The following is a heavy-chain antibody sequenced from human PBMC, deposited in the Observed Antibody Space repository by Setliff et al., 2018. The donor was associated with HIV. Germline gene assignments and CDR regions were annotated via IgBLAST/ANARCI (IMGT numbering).Heavy chain of an antibody. V-gene: IGHV4-38-2*02. CDR1: GYSVNSYYL. CDR3: ARAGRRTGPSYTWFDP. J-gene: IGHJ5*02. CDR2: VYHSGST. Sequence: ETLSLTCTVSGYSVNSYYLWCWIRQPPGKGLEWIGSVYHSGSTYYNPSLKGRVTTSIDTSKNQFSLKLNSVTAADTAVYYCARAGRRTGPSYTWFDPWGQGTLVTVSS. D-gene: IGHD3-16*01.